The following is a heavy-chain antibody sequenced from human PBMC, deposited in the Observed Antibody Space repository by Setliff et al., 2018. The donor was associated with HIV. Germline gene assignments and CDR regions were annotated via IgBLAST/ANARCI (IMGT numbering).Heavy chain of an antibody. J-gene: IGHJ6*03. CDR2: TYYRSKWYN. V-gene: IGHV6-1*01. CDR3: ARGTGIQLWLKGGDYYYYYMDV. CDR1: GDSVSSNSAA. D-gene: IGHD5-18*01. Sequence: SPTLSLTCAISGDSVSSNSAAWNWIRPSPSRGLEWLGRTYYRSKWYNDYAVSVKSRITINPDTSKNQFSLQLNSVTPEDTAVYYCARGTGIQLWLKGGDYYYYYMDVWGKGTTVTVSS.